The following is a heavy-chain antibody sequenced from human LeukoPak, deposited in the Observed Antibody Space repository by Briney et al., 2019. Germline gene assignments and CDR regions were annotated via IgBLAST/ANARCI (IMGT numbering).Heavy chain of an antibody. V-gene: IGHV4-59*01. Sequence: PSETLSLTCTVSGGSISPYYWSWIRHPPGKRLEFIAYIYYSGSTNYNPSLESRVTISVDTSKNQFSLNLISVTAADTAVYYCARGHYDSRGYSEPFDPWGQGTLVTVSS. J-gene: IGHJ5*02. D-gene: IGHD3-22*01. CDR1: GGSISPYY. CDR2: IYYSGST. CDR3: ARGHYDSRGYSEPFDP.